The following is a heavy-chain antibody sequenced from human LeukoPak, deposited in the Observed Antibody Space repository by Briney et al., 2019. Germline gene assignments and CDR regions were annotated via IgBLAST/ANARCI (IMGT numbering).Heavy chain of an antibody. V-gene: IGHV4-38-2*01. D-gene: IGHD5-12*01. CDR2: IYHSGST. CDR1: GYSISSGYY. Sequence: PSETLSLTCAVSGYSISSGYYWGWIRQPPGKGLEWIGSIYHSGSTYYNPSLKSRVTISVDTSKNQFSLKLSSVTAADTAVYYRARASRGYSGYDKTYYFDYWGQGTLVTVSS. CDR3: ARASRGYSGYDKTYYFDY. J-gene: IGHJ4*02.